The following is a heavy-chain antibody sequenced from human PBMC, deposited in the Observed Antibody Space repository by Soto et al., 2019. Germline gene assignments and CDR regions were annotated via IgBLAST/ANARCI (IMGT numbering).Heavy chain of an antibody. CDR3: ARHRHDRIAVAGTNSYYYYGLDV. D-gene: IGHD6-19*01. J-gene: IGHJ6*02. Sequence: GESLKISCKGSGYSFTSYWIGWVRQMPGKGLEWMGIIYPGDSDTRYSPSFQGQVTISADKSISTAYLQWSSLKASDTAMYYCARHRHDRIAVAGTNSYYYYGLDVWGQGTTVPVSS. CDR2: IYPGDSDT. V-gene: IGHV5-51*01. CDR1: GYSFTSYW.